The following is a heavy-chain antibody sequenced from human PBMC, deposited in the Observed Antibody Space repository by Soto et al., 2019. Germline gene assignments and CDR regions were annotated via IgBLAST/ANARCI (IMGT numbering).Heavy chain of an antibody. CDR3: AKDERYSYGFYYYYGMDV. CDR2: ISWDGGST. D-gene: IGHD5-18*01. CDR1: GFTFDDFT. V-gene: IGHV3-43*01. J-gene: IGHJ6*02. Sequence: GGSLRLSCAASGFTFDDFTMHWVRQAPGKGLEWVSLISWDGGSTYYADSVKGRFTISRDNSKNSLYLRMNSLRTEDTALYYCAKDERYSYGFYYYYGMDVWGQGTTVTVSS.